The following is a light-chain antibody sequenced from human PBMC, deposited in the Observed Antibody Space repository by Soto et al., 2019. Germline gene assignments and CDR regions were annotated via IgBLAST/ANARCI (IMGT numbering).Light chain of an antibody. CDR1: QSVRSSY. CDR2: GAS. CDR3: QQYGGMWT. Sequence: EIVLTQSPGTLSLSPGERATLSCRASQSVRSSYLAWYQQKPGQAPRLLIYGASSRATGIPDRFSGSGSGTDFTLTINRLEPEDFAVYYCQQYGGMWTFGQGTKVEIK. V-gene: IGKV3-20*01. J-gene: IGKJ1*01.